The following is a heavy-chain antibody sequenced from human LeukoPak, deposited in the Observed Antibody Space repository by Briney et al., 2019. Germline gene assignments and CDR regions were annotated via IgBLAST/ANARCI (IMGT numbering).Heavy chain of an antibody. CDR3: AREGPYSSGYFDY. J-gene: IGHJ4*02. D-gene: IGHD3-22*01. CDR2: IYHSGST. CDR1: GGSISSGGYS. V-gene: IGHV4-30-2*01. Sequence: SETLSLTCAVSGGSISSGGYSWSWIRQPPRKGLEWIGYIYHSGSTYYNPSLKSRVTISVDRSKNQFSLKLSSVTAADTAVYYCAREGPYSSGYFDYWGQGTLVTVSS.